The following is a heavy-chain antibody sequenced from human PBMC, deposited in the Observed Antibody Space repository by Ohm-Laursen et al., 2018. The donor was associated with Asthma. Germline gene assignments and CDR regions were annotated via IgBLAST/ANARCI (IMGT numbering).Heavy chain of an antibody. D-gene: IGHD1-26*01. J-gene: IGHJ1*01. CDR1: GFTFSTYS. CDR2: ISSSSSYI. Sequence: SLRLSCSASGFTFSTYSMNWVRQAPGKGLEWVSSISSSSSYIYYAGSVRGRFTTSRDNAKNSVYLQMNSLRAEDTALYYCARIGPEWELPGREYSLHHWGEGTLVTVSS. V-gene: IGHV3-21*01. CDR3: ARIGPEWELPGREYSLHH.